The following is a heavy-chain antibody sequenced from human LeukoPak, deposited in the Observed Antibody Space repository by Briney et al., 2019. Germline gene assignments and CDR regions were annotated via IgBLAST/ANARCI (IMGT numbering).Heavy chain of an antibody. CDR2: ISISSSYI. J-gene: IGHJ4*02. CDR1: GFTFSSYS. V-gene: IGHV3-21*01. CDR3: ARVHYYGSGSYQPPHFDY. D-gene: IGHD3-10*01. Sequence: GGSLRLSCAASGFTFSSYSMNWVRQAPGKGLEWVSSISISSSYIYYAESVKGRFTISRDNATNSLYLQMNSLRAADTAVYYCARVHYYGSGSYQPPHFDYWGQGTLVTVSS.